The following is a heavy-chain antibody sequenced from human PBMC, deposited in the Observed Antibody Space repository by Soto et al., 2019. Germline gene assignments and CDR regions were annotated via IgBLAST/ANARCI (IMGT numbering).Heavy chain of an antibody. V-gene: IGHV4-59*01. Sequence: GSISSDYCSWIRQPPGKGLEWIGYIYYSGSTNYNPSLKSRVTISVDTSKNQFSLKLSSVTAADTAVYYCARGKRRDGYNYNYYYRMHDWGQVRTVTV. D-gene: IGHD5-12*01. CDR2: IYYSGST. CDR1: GSISSDY. J-gene: IGHJ6*02. CDR3: ARGKRRDGYNYNYYYRMHD.